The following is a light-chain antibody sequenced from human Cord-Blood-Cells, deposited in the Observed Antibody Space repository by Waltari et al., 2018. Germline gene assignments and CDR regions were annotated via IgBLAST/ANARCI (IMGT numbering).Light chain of an antibody. CDR2: AAS. Sequence: DIQMTQSPSSLSASVGDRVPITCRASQSISSSLNWYQQKPGKAPKLLIYAASSLQSGVPSRFSGSGSGTDFTLTISSLQPVDFATYYCQQSYSTPYTFGQGTKLEIK. CDR3: QQSYSTPYT. CDR1: QSISSS. V-gene: IGKV1-39*01. J-gene: IGKJ2*01.